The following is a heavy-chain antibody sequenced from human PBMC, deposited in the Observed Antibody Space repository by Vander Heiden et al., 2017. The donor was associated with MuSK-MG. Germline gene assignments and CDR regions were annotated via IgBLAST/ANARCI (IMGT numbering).Heavy chain of an antibody. CDR2: INPYSGGT. CDR3: ARNDCPNGVPCVLGLDV. V-gene: IGHV1-2*02. CDR1: GYTFTDYY. J-gene: IGHJ6*02. Sequence: QVQLVQSGAEVEKPGASVKVSCKASGYTFTDYYIQWVRQAPGQGLEWVGWINPYSGGTNYAQKCQGRVLLSGDTSINTVDMELSRLRYEEKDVYFCARNDCPNGVPCVLGLDVWGQGTTFPVS. D-gene: IGHD2-8*01.